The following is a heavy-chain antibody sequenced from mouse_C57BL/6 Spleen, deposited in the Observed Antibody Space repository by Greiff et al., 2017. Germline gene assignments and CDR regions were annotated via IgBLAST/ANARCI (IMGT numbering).Heavy chain of an antibody. CDR3: ARGAVVATSYFDY. Sequence: VQLQQPGAELVKPGASVKLSCKASGYTFTSYWMHWVKQRPGQGLEWIGMIHPNSGSTNYNEKFKSKATLTVDKSSSTAYMQLSSLTSEDSAVYYCARGAVVATSYFDYWGQGTTLTVSS. J-gene: IGHJ2*01. D-gene: IGHD1-1*01. CDR1: GYTFTSYW. V-gene: IGHV1-64*01. CDR2: IHPNSGST.